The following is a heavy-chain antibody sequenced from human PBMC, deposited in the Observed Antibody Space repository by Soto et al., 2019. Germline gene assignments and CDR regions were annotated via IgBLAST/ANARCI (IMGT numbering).Heavy chain of an antibody. J-gene: IGHJ5*02. Sequence: SETLSLTCTVSGGSISSGGYYWSWIRQHPGKGLEYIGYIYYSGSTYYNPSLKSRVTISIDTSKNQFSLKLSSVTAADTAVYYCARDFGYSYGNWFDPWGQGTLVTVSS. V-gene: IGHV4-31*03. CDR2: IYYSGST. CDR3: ARDFGYSYGNWFDP. D-gene: IGHD5-18*01. CDR1: GGSISSGGYY.